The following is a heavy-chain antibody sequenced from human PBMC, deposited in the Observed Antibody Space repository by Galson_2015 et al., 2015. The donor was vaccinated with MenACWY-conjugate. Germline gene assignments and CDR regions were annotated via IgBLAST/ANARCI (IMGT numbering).Heavy chain of an antibody. J-gene: IGHJ5*02. V-gene: IGHV3-48*04. CDR2: ISSSSSTI. D-gene: IGHD2-2*01. Sequence: SLRLSCAASGFTFSSYSMNWVRQAPGKGLGWVSYISSSSSTIYYADSVKGRFTISRDNAKNSLYLQMNSLRAEDTAVYYCARMGVVPAAIHWFDPWGQGTLVTVSS. CDR1: GFTFSSYS. CDR3: ARMGVVPAAIHWFDP.